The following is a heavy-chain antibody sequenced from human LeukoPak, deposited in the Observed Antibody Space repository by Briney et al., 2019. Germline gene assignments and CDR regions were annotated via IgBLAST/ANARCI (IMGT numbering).Heavy chain of an antibody. CDR2: ISAYNGNT. D-gene: IGHD3-3*01. CDR1: GYTFTSYG. Sequence: GASVKVSCKASGYTFTSYGISWVRQAPGQGLEWMGWISAYNGNTNYAQKLQGRVTMTTDTYSSTAYMELRSLRSDDTAVYYCARVAGYYVFWSGPVGEIDYWGQGPLVTVSS. J-gene: IGHJ4*02. V-gene: IGHV1-18*01. CDR3: ARVAGYYVFWSGPVGEIDY.